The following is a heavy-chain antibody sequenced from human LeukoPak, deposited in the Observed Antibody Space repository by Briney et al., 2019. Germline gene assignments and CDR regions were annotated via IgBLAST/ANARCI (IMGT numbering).Heavy chain of an antibody. CDR3: ASLQYYYDSSGYHWDY. Sequence: ASVKVSCKASGYTFTGYYMHWVRQAPGQGLEWMGWINPNSGGTNYAQKFQGRVTMTRDTSISTVYMELSRLRSDDTAVYYCASLQYYYDSSGYHWDYWGQGTLVTVSS. D-gene: IGHD3-22*01. V-gene: IGHV1-2*02. CDR1: GYTFTGYY. CDR2: INPNSGGT. J-gene: IGHJ4*02.